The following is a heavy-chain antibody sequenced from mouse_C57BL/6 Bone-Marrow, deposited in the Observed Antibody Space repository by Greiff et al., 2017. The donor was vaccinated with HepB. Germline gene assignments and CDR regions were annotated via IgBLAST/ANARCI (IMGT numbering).Heavy chain of an antibody. Sequence: EVKLVESGPELVKPGASVKISCKASGYSFTGYYMHWVKQSSEKSLEWIGEINPSTGGTSYNQKFKGKATLTVDKSSSTAYMQLKSLTSEDSAVYYCARGTTEGYWGQGTTLTVSS. V-gene: IGHV1-43*01. CDR1: GYSFTGYY. CDR2: INPSTGGT. D-gene: IGHD5-5*01. CDR3: ARGTTEGY. J-gene: IGHJ2*01.